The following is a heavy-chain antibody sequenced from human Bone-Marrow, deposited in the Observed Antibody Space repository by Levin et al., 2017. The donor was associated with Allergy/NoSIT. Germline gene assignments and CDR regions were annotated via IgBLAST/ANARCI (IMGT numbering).Heavy chain of an antibody. V-gene: IGHV1-69*13. J-gene: IGHJ3*02. CDR1: GGTFSSYA. Sequence: SVKVSCKASGGTFSSYAISWVRQAPGQGLEWMGGIIPIFGTANYAQKFQGRVTITADESTSTAYMELSSLRSEDTAVYYCARVGPYDSSGYYRASDAFDIWGQGTMVTVSS. D-gene: IGHD3-22*01. CDR2: IIPIFGTA. CDR3: ARVGPYDSSGYYRASDAFDI.